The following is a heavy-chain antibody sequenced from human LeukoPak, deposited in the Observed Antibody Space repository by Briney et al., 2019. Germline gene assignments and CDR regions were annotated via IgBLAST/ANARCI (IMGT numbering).Heavy chain of an antibody. J-gene: IGHJ3*02. CDR3: ARVPHAFDI. Sequence: SETLSLTCIVSGGSISNYYWNWIRQPPRKGLEWIGYVHYSGNTNYNPSLKSRVTISVDTSKNQFSLKLSSVTAADTAVYYCARVPHAFDIWGQGTMVTVSS. CDR2: VHYSGNT. CDR1: GGSISNYY. V-gene: IGHV4-59*01.